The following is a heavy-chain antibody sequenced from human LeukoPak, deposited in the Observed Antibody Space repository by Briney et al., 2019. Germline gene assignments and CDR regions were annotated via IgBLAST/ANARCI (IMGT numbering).Heavy chain of an antibody. J-gene: IGHJ4*02. CDR2: IYYSEST. D-gene: IGHD3-10*01. Sequence: PSETLSLTCTVSGFSISSSSYYWGGLRQPPGKVLEWNGSIYYSESTYDNPSLKSQVNISVDTSKNHFSLKLSSVGAADTAVYYCARDIGGAVYWGQRTLVTVSS. CDR3: ARDIGGAVY. V-gene: IGHV4-39*07. CDR1: GFSISSSSYY.